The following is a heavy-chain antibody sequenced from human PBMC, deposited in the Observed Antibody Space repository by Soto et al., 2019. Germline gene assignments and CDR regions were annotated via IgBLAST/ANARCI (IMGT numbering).Heavy chain of an antibody. J-gene: IGHJ4*02. CDR2: ISAHNGNT. CDR1: GYAFTTYG. Sequence: QVHLVQSGAEVKKPGASVKVSCKGSGYAFTTYGITWVRQAPGQGLEWMGWISAHNGNTNYAQKLQGRVTVTRDTSTSTAYMELRSLRADDTAVYYCARGRYGDYGGQGALVTVSS. V-gene: IGHV1-18*01. CDR3: ARGRYGDY. D-gene: IGHD1-1*01.